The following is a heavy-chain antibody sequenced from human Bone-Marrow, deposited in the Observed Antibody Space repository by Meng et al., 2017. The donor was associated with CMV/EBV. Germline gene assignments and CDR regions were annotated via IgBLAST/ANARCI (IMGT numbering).Heavy chain of an antibody. CDR1: GGSIRTGSYY. Sequence: GSLRLSCTVSGGSIRTGSYYWGWLRQPPGKGLEWIGSIYSFGRNYYNPSLKSRVTMSADASKNQFSLKLASVTAADTAVYYCARVVVAPVVLIDSWGQGTLVTVYS. CDR2: IYSFGRN. J-gene: IGHJ4*02. CDR3: ARVVVAPVVLIDS. D-gene: IGHD2-2*01. V-gene: IGHV4-39*07.